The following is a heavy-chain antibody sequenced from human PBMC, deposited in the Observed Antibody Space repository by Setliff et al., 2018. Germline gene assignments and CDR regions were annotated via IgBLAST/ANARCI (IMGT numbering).Heavy chain of an antibody. Sequence: GGSLRLSCAASGFTFSTYRMHWVRQAPGKGLEWVAVIWDDGGNKYHADSVKGRFTISRDNPKSSLYLQMDSLRAEDTAVYYCIRDTSGRDAFDIWGQGTMVTVSS. V-gene: IGHV3-33*03. CDR3: IRDTSGRDAFDI. J-gene: IGHJ3*02. CDR2: IWDDGGNK. D-gene: IGHD6-19*01. CDR1: GFTFSTYR.